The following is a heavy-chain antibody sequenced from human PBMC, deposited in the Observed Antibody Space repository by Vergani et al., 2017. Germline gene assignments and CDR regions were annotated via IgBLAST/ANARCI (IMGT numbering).Heavy chain of an antibody. V-gene: IGHV4-61*01. Sequence: QVQLQESGPGLVKPSETLSLTCTVSGGSVSSGSYYWSWIRQPPGKGLEWIGYIYYSGSSNYNPSLKSRVTISVDTSKNQFSLKLSSVTAADTAVYYCARDDGYSYGYDLDAFDIGGQGTMVTVSS. CDR2: IYYSGSS. CDR3: ARDDGYSYGYDLDAFDI. D-gene: IGHD5-18*01. CDR1: GGSVSSGSYY. J-gene: IGHJ3*02.